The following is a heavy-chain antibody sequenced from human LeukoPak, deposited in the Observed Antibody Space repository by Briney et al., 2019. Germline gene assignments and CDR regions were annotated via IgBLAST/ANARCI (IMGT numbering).Heavy chain of an antibody. CDR1: GFTFSSYG. D-gene: IGHD6-13*01. CDR3: AKDSSSWYGGIYGMDV. Sequence: GGSLRLSCAASGFTFSSYGTHWVRQAPGKGLEWVAVISYDGSNKYYADSVKGRFTISRDNSKNTLYLQMNSLRAEDTAVYYCAKDSSSWYGGIYGMDVWGQGTTVTVSS. J-gene: IGHJ6*02. CDR2: ISYDGSNK. V-gene: IGHV3-30*18.